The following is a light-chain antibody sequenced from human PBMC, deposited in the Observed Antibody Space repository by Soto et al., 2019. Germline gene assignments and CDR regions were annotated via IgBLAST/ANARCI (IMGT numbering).Light chain of an antibody. V-gene: IGKV3-15*01. Sequence: IVMTQSPVTLSVSPGERATLSCRASQSVSSNLAWYQQKPGQGPRLLIYGASTRASGIPARFSGSGSGTEFTLTISSLQSEDFAVYYCQQYTNWLRTTFGGGTKVEI. J-gene: IGKJ4*02. CDR2: GAS. CDR1: QSVSSN. CDR3: QQYTNWLRTT.